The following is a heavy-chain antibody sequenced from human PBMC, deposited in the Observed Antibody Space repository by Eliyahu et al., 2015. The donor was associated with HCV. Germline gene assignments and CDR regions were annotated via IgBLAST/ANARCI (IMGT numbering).Heavy chain of an antibody. Sequence: EVQLVESGGVVVQPGGSVRLSCAASGXXFDDYTMHWVRQAPGKGLEWVSLXTWDGVTIYYADSVKGRFTISRDNSKDSLYLQMNRLKIEDTAVYFCVKDILNGEYGHGYFQRWGQGTLVTVSS. V-gene: IGHV3-43*01. CDR3: VKDILNGEYGHGYFQR. CDR2: XTWDGVTI. J-gene: IGHJ1*01. D-gene: IGHD2-8*01. CDR1: GXXFDDYT.